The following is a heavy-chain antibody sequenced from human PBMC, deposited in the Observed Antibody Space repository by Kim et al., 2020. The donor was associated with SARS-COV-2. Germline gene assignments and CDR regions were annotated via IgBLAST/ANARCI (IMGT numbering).Heavy chain of an antibody. CDR2: ISDSGGRT. J-gene: IGHJ4*02. Sequence: GGSLRLSCTASGFTFSSYAMTWVRQAPGKGLEWVSGISDSGGRTYYADSVKGRFTISRYNSKNTLYLQISTLSAEDTALYYCAKAGQRLVWGYFDYWGQG. CDR1: GFTFSSYA. CDR3: AKAGQRLVWGYFDY. D-gene: IGHD6-13*01. V-gene: IGHV3-23*01.